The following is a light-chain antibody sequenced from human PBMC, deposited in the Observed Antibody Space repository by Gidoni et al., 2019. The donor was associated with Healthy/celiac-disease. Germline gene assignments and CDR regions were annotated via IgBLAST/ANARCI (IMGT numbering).Light chain of an antibody. V-gene: IGKV3-15*01. CDR2: VAS. CDR3: QQYNNWPPSYT. Sequence: EIVMPQSPATLSVSPGERATLSCRASQSVSSNLAWYQQKPGQAPRLLIYVASTRATGIPARFSGSGYGTEFTITISSMQSEDFAVYYCQQYNNWPPSYTFGQGTKLEIK. CDR1: QSVSSN. J-gene: IGKJ2*01.